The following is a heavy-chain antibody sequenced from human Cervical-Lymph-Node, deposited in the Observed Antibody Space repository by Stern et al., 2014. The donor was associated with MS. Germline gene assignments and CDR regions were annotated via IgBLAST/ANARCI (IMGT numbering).Heavy chain of an antibody. V-gene: IGHV4-31*03. CDR1: GGSVRSGSRY. CDR2: ISYSGNT. J-gene: IGHJ4*02. D-gene: IGHD3-3*01. CDR3: ARVTEFLRFFYPDY. Sequence: VQLVESGPGLVKPSQTLSLTCTVSGGSVRSGSRYWSWIRQHPGKGLEWIGYISYSGNTYYSPSLQSRLTISMDTSKNQFSLKLRSVTAADTAIYYCARVTEFLRFFYPDYWGQGTLVTVSS.